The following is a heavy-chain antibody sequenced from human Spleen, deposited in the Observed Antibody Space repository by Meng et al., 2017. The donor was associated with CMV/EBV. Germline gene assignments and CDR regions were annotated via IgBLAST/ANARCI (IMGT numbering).Heavy chain of an antibody. CDR2: ISGSGGST. Sequence: SGFPFSSYALSWVRQAPGKGLGWVSVISGSGGSTYYADSVKGRFTISRDNSKNTLYLQMNSLTAEDTAVYYCAKDDVVVPAAIPFDYWGQGTLVTVSS. CDR3: AKDDVVVPAAIPFDY. CDR1: GFPFSSYA. D-gene: IGHD2-2*02. J-gene: IGHJ4*02. V-gene: IGHV3-23*01.